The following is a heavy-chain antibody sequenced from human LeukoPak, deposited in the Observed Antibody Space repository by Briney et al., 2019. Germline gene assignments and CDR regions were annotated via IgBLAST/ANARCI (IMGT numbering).Heavy chain of an antibody. CDR3: ARGRYYYDSSGYYPNFDY. CDR2: INHSRST. Sequence: SETLSLTCAVYGGSFSGYYWSWIRQPPGKGLEWIGEINHSRSTNYNPSLKSRVTISVDTSKNQFSLKLSSVTAADTAVYYCARGRYYYDSSGYYPNFDYWGQGTLVTVSS. V-gene: IGHV4-34*01. D-gene: IGHD3-22*01. J-gene: IGHJ4*02. CDR1: GGSFSGYY.